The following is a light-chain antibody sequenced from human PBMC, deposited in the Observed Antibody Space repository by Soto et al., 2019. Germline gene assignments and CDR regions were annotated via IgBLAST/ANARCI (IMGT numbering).Light chain of an antibody. V-gene: IGKV2D-29*01. Sequence: DIVMTQTALSLSVTPGQPASISCKCSQSLLHSDEKTYLYWYLQKSGQPPQLXXYEVSNRFSGVPDRFSGSGSGTDFTLKISRVEDEDVGVYYCMQTIQLTITFGQGTRLEIK. CDR1: QSLLHSDEKTY. CDR2: EVS. CDR3: MQTIQLTIT. J-gene: IGKJ5*01.